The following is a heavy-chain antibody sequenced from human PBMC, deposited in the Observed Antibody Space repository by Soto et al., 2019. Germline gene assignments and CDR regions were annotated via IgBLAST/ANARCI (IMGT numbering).Heavy chain of an antibody. CDR3: ARAVAGNFDY. CDR2: IYYSGST. V-gene: IGHV4-59*01. D-gene: IGHD6-19*01. Sequence: PSETLSLTCTVSGGSISSYYWSWIRQPPGKGLEWIGYIYYSGSTNYNPSLKSRVTISVDTSKNQFSLKLSSVTAADTAVYYCARAVAGNFDYWGQGTLVTVSS. J-gene: IGHJ4*02. CDR1: GGSISSYY.